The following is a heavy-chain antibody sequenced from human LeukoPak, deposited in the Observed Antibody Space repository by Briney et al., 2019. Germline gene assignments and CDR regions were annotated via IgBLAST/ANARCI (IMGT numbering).Heavy chain of an antibody. Sequence: SETLSLTCTVSGGSISNYYWGWIRQPPGKGLEWIAYTHSNGITNYNPSLKSRVAISVDTSKNHFSLNLGSVTAADTAVYYCARHITDSGSAFDVWGRGTLVTVSS. CDR2: THSNGIT. V-gene: IGHV4-59*08. CDR1: GGSISNYY. CDR3: ARHITDSGSAFDV. D-gene: IGHD3-10*01. J-gene: IGHJ2*01.